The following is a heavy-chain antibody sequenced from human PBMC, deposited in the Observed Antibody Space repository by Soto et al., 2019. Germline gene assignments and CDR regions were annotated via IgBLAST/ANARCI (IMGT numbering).Heavy chain of an antibody. Sequence: ASVKVSCKASGYTFTSYDINWVRQATGQGLEWMGWMNPNSGNTGYAQKFQGRVTMTRNTSISTAYMELSSLRSEDTAVYYCARGGPPVLRYFDWYYYYYMDVWGKGTTVTAP. D-gene: IGHD3-9*01. CDR2: MNPNSGNT. J-gene: IGHJ6*03. CDR1: GYTFTSYD. CDR3: ARGGPPVLRYFDWYYYYYMDV. V-gene: IGHV1-8*01.